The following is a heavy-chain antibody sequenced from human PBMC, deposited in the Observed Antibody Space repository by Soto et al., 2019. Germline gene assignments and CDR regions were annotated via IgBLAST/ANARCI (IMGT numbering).Heavy chain of an antibody. CDR1: GYTFTSYG. J-gene: IGHJ5*02. Sequence: ASVKVSCKASGYTFTSYGIHWVRQAPGQRLEWMGWINAANGDTKYSPKFQGRVTITRDTSASTAYMELSSLRSEDTALYYCVRRHVSATGIDWFDPWGQGTLVTVSS. CDR2: INAANGDT. V-gene: IGHV1-3*01. CDR3: VRRHVSATGIDWFDP. D-gene: IGHD6-13*01.